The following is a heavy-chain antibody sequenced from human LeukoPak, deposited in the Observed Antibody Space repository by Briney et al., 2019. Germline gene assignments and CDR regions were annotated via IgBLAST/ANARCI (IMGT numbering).Heavy chain of an antibody. Sequence: GGSLRLSCATSGFTFSDYAMGWVRQTPGKGLEWVSSMSGGGNTYYADSVKGRFTITRDNSKSTLYLQMNSLRAEDTAVYYCAKGTYYDSSGYRYYFYYMDVWGKGATVTVSS. D-gene: IGHD3-22*01. V-gene: IGHV3-23*01. CDR2: MSGGGNT. CDR1: GFTFSDYA. CDR3: AKGTYYDSSGYRYYFYYMDV. J-gene: IGHJ6*03.